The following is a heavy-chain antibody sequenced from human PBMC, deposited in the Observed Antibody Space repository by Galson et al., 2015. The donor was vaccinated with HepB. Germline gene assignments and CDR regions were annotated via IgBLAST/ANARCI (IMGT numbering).Heavy chain of an antibody. D-gene: IGHD6-19*01. CDR3: TTDPTGEQWPPDY. Sequence: SLRLSCAASGFTFSNAWMSWVRQAPGKGLEWVGRIKSKTDGGTTDYAAPVKGRFTISRDDSKNTLYLQMNSLKTEGTAVYYCTTDPTGEQWPPDYWGQGTMVTVSS. V-gene: IGHV3-15*01. CDR2: IKSKTDGGTT. CDR1: GFTFSNAW. J-gene: IGHJ3*01.